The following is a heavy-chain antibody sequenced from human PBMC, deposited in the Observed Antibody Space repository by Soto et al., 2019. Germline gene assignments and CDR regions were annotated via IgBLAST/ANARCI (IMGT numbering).Heavy chain of an antibody. CDR3: GTVGRLGSTGASTYGMDV. CDR2: VDSADGET. D-gene: IGHD1-26*01. Sequence: EVQLVQSGAEVKKPGATVKLSCKVSGYTFTDYYVHWVQQAPGKGLEWMGLVDSADGETIYAEKFQGRVTMTADTSTETAYMELTSLRSEDAAVYYCGTVGRLGSTGASTYGMDVWGQGTTVTVSS. CDR1: GYTFTDYY. J-gene: IGHJ6*02. V-gene: IGHV1-69-2*01.